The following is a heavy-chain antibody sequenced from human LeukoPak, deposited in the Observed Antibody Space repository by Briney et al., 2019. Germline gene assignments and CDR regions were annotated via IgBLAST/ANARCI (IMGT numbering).Heavy chain of an antibody. Sequence: PGGSLRLSCAASGFTFSSYSMNWVRQAPGKGLEWIGYIYYSGSTNYNPSLKSRVTISVDTSKNQFSLKLSSVTAADTAVYYCAREFQSYFDYWGQGTLVTVSS. V-gene: IGHV4-59*12. CDR1: GFTFSSYS. CDR2: IYYSGST. J-gene: IGHJ4*02. CDR3: AREFQSYFDY.